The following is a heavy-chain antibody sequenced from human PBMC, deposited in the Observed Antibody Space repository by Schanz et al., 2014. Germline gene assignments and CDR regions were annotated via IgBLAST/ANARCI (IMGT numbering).Heavy chain of an antibody. D-gene: IGHD6-19*01. CDR2: INPNSGDT. CDR3: ARLSVAGRPHVNYWYFDL. CDR1: GYSFSAHY. V-gene: IGHV1-2*04. J-gene: IGHJ2*01. Sequence: QGQLVQSGAEVKKPGASLKVSCKASGYSFSAHYLHWEREAPGQGLDWMGWINPNSGDTNYAQKCQGWVTMTRDTSISTAYMEVSRLKSDDTAVYYCARLSVAGRPHVNYWYFDLWGRGTLVTVSS.